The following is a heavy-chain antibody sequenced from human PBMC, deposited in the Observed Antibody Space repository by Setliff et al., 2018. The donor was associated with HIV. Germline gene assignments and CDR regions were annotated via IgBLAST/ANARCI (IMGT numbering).Heavy chain of an antibody. J-gene: IGHJ4*02. V-gene: IGHV3-7*03. D-gene: IGHD3-22*01. CDR3: AKGLDYLDSSGYSYFRL. CDR2: IKEDGRET. Sequence: GGSLRLSCAGSGFDFSSSWMSWVRQAPGKGPEWVANIKEDGRETHYVDSVKGRFTISRDNTKNSMYLQMSSLRPEDTAIYYCAKGLDYLDSSGYSYFRLWGQGTQVTVSS. CDR1: GFDFSSSW.